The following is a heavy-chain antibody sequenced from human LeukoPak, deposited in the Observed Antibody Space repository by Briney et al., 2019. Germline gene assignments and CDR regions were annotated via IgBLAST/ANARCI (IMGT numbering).Heavy chain of an antibody. CDR1: GYTFTGYY. Sequence: GASVKVSCKASGYTFTGYYMHWVRQAPGQGLEWMGWISAYNGNTNYAQKLQGRVTMTTDTSTSTAYMELRSLRSDDTAVYYCASWVSYGDYDYWGQGTLVTVSS. CDR2: ISAYNGNT. D-gene: IGHD4-17*01. V-gene: IGHV1-18*04. J-gene: IGHJ4*02. CDR3: ASWVSYGDYDY.